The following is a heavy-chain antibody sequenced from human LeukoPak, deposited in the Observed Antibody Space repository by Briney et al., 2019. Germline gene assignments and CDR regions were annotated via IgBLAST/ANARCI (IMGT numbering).Heavy chain of an antibody. CDR3: ARGPNSNWSGLDF. CDR1: GFSVSGVY. CDR2: IYSDDST. V-gene: IGHV3-53*01. J-gene: IGHJ4*02. D-gene: IGHD6-6*01. Sequence: GGSLRLSCVASGFSVSGVYMSWVRQAPGKGLEWVSVIYSDDSTYYADSVKGRFTISRDNAKNTLYLQVNNLRAEDTAVYYCARGPNSNWSGLDFWGQGTLLTVSS.